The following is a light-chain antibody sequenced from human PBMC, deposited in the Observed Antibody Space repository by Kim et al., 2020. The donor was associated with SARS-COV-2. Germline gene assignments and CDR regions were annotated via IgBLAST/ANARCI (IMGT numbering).Light chain of an antibody. J-gene: IGKJ1*01. V-gene: IGKV1-27*01. CDR1: QDISNY. CDR3: QKCDSAPWT. Sequence: DIQMTQSPSSLPASVGDRVTITCRASQDISNYLAWFQLKPGKAPKLLIYAASALQPGVPSRFSGSGSGTDFTLTVTSLQPEDVATYYCQKCDSAPWTFGQGTKVDIK. CDR2: AAS.